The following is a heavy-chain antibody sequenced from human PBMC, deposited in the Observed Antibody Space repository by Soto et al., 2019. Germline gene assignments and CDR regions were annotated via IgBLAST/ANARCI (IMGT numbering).Heavy chain of an antibody. CDR1: GYSFSTRW. J-gene: IGHJ5*02. CDR3: FRHCVSSSGQGSPYTGFDP. V-gene: IGHV5-51*01. D-gene: IGHD6-19*01. Sequence: LGESLKISCKASGYSFSTRWIGWVRQMPGKGLEWMGIIYPGDSDTRYSPPFQGQATITADKSVSTAYLQWSSLKASDTAMYYCFRHCVSSSGQGSPYTGFDPGGRGPRVTAPS. CDR2: IYPGDSDT.